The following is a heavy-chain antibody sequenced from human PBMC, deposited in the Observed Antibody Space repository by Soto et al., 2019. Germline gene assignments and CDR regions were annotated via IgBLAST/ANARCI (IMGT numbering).Heavy chain of an antibody. V-gene: IGHV4-39*01. Sequence: QLQLQESGPGLVKPSETLSLTCTVSGGSIRSSSYYWGWIRQPPGKGLAWIGSIYYTGSPYYNPSLQSRVTMSVDTSKNQLSLKLSSVTAAATAVYYCASFYGSGSYYRFDPWGQGTLVTVSS. D-gene: IGHD3-10*01. CDR2: IYYTGSP. J-gene: IGHJ5*02. CDR3: ASFYGSGSYYRFDP. CDR1: GGSIRSSSYY.